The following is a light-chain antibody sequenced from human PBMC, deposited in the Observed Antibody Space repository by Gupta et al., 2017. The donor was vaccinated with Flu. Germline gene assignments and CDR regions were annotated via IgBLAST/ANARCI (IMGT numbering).Light chain of an antibody. CDR1: GPSIGGYNF. CDR3: CTFTGSVI. J-gene: IGLJ2*01. CDR2: EDT. Sequence: QSALTQPASVSGSPGQSITISCTGTGPSIGGYNFVSWYQQPPGKVPKLLIYEDTERPSGVSDRFSASKSGSTASLTISGLQAEDEGDYYCCTFTGSVIFGGGTKLTGL. V-gene: IGLV2-23*01.